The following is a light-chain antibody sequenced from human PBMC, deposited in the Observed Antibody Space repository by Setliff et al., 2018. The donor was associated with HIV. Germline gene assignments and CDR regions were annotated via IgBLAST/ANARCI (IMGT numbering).Light chain of an antibody. CDR3: SSYSSSSTLV. J-gene: IGLJ2*01. Sequence: QSVLTQPASMSGSPGQSITISCTGTSSDVGGYNFVSWYQQHPGKAPNLIIYDARNRPSGISNRFSGSKSGNTASLTISGLQAEDEADYYCSSYSSSSTLVFGGGTKVTVL. CDR1: SSDVGGYNF. V-gene: IGLV2-14*03. CDR2: DAR.